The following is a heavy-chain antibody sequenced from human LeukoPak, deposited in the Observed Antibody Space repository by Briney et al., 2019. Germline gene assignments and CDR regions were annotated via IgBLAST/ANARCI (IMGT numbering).Heavy chain of an antibody. V-gene: IGHV1-69*02. CDR2: IIPILGIA. D-gene: IGHD4-11*01. CDR3: ARGATMTTVMNFDY. J-gene: IGHJ4*02. Sequence: GSSVKVSCKASGGTFSSYTISWVRQAPGQGLEWMGRIIPILGIASYAQKFQGRVTITADKPTSTAYMELSSLRSEDTAVYYCARGATMTTVMNFDYWGQGTLVTVSS. CDR1: GGTFSSYT.